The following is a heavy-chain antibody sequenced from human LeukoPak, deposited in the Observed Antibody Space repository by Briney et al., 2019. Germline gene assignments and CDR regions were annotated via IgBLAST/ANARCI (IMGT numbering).Heavy chain of an antibody. Sequence: GGSLRLSCAASGFTFSSYGMHWVRQAPGKGLEWVAVIWYDGSNKYYADSVKGRFTISRDNSKNTLYLQMNSLRAEDTAVYYCARMAGTGTTFAIYFDYWGQGTLVTVSS. CDR2: IWYDGSNK. CDR1: GFTFSSYG. CDR3: ARMAGTGTTFAIYFDY. V-gene: IGHV3-33*01. D-gene: IGHD1-7*01. J-gene: IGHJ4*02.